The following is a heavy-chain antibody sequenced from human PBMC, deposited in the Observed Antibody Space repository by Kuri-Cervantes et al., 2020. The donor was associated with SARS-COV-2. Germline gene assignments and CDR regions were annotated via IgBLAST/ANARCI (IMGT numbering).Heavy chain of an antibody. V-gene: IGHV4-38-2*01. J-gene: IGHJ5*02. CDR1: GYSISSGYY. CDR2: IYHSGST. D-gene: IGHD5-18*01. Sequence: GSLRLSCAVSGYSISSGYYWGWIRQPPGKGLEWIGSIYHSGSTYYNPSLKSRVTISVDTSKNQFPLKLSSVTAADTAVYYCARASVYVDTAMVRWFDPWGQGTLVTVSS. CDR3: ARASVYVDTAMVRWFDP.